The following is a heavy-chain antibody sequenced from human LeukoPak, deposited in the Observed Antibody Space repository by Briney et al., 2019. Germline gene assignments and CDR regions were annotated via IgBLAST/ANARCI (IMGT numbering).Heavy chain of an antibody. J-gene: IGHJ4*02. CDR2: IYYNGST. V-gene: IGHV4-59*01. D-gene: IGHD1/OR15-1a*01. CDR1: GGSISSYY. Sequence: SETLSLTCTVSGGSISSYYWSWIRQPPGKGLKWIGFIYYNGSTNYIPSLKSRVTISVDTSKNQFSLKLTSVTAADTAVYFCASGRRAGWNSQPPDYWGQGTLVTVSS. CDR3: ASGRRAGWNSQPPDY.